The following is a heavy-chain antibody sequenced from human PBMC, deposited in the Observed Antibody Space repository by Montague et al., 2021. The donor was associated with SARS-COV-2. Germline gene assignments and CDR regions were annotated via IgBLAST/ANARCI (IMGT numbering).Heavy chain of an antibody. CDR2: ISSSSSTI. V-gene: IGHV3-48*04. CDR1: GFTFSSYS. J-gene: IGHJ4*02. Sequence: SLRLSCAASGFTFSSYSMNWVRQAPGKGLEWVSYISSSSSTIYYADSVKGRFTISRDNAKNSLYLQMNSLRAEDTAVYYCARDLRWGYYDILTGYYRPLDYGGQGTLVTVSS. CDR3: ARDLRWGYYDILTGYYRPLDY. D-gene: IGHD3-9*01.